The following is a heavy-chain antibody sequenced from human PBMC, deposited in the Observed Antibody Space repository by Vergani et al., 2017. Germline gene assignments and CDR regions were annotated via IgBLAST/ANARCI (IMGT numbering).Heavy chain of an antibody. CDR2: INPNSGGT. V-gene: IGHV1-2*02. J-gene: IGHJ3*02. CDR1: GGTFSSYT. D-gene: IGHD5-24*01. Sequence: QVQLVQSGAEVKKPGSSVKVSCKASGGTFSSYTISWVRQAPGQGLEWMGWINPNSGGTNYAQKFQGRVTMTRDTSISTAYMELSRLRSDDTAVYYCARDLRWLQDYAFDIWGQGTMVTVSS. CDR3: ARDLRWLQDYAFDI.